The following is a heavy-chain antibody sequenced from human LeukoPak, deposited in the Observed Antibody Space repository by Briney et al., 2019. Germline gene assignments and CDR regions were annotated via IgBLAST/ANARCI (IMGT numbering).Heavy chain of an antibody. CDR3: ARGAPGRCCSSTSCYVDDY. D-gene: IGHD2-2*01. J-gene: IGHJ4*02. V-gene: IGHV4-34*01. CDR1: GGSFSGYY. CDR2: INHSGST. Sequence: PSETLSLTCAVYGGSFSGYYWSWIRQPPGKGLEWIGEINHSGSTNYNPSLKSRVTISVDTSKNQFSPKLSSVTAADTAVYYCARGAPGRCCSSTSCYVDDYWGQGTLVTVSS.